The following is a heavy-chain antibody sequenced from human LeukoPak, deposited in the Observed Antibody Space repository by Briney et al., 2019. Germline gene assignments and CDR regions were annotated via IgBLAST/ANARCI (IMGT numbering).Heavy chain of an antibody. Sequence: SVKVSCKASGFTFAKSAMQWVRQARGQRLEWIGWIVVGSGNTDYAQKFQDRVTITRDLSTGTTYLEVSSLRSDDTAVYYCAASLGSTTGDYYLDAWGQGTRVTVSS. CDR1: GFTFAKSA. D-gene: IGHD1-26*01. CDR3: AASLGSTTGDYYLDA. V-gene: IGHV1-58*02. J-gene: IGHJ4*02. CDR2: IVVGSGNT.